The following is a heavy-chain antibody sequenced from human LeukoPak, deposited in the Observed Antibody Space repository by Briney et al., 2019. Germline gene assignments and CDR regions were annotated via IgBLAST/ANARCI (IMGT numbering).Heavy chain of an antibody. CDR3: ARGRWLRPLDY. CDR1: GFTFSSYG. CDR2: ISYDGSNK. D-gene: IGHD5-12*01. V-gene: IGHV3-30*03. J-gene: IGHJ4*02. Sequence: GGSLRLSCAASGFTFSSYGMHWVRQAPGKGLEWVAVISYDGSNKYYADSVKGRFTISRDNSKNTLYLQMNSLRAEDTAVYYCARGRWLRPLDYWGQGTLVTVSS.